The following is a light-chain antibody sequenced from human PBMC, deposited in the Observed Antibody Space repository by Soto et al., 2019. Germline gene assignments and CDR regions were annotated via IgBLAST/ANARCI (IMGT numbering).Light chain of an antibody. V-gene: IGKV3-11*01. J-gene: IGKJ3*01. CDR3: QQRSNWLRGY. CDR2: DAS. Sequence: EIVLTQSPATLSLSPGERATLSCRASQSVSSYLAWYQQKPGQAPRLLIYDASNRATGIPARFSGSGSGTDFTLTISSLEPEDFAVYYCQQRSNWLRGYFGPGTKVAIK. CDR1: QSVSSY.